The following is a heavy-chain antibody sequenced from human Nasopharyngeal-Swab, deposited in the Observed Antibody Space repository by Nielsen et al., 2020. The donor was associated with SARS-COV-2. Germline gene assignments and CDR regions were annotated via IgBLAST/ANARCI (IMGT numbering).Heavy chain of an antibody. D-gene: IGHD3-22*01. J-gene: IGHJ4*02. CDR3: ARDRKAYYDSSGFDY. CDR1: GGSVSTVRNY. V-gene: IGHV4-61*01. CDR2: VYYSGST. Sequence: GSLRLSCTASGGSVSTVRNYWTWIRQPPGKGLEWIGYVYYSGSTKYNLSLKSRVTISIDMSKNQFSLELRSVTAADTAVYYCARDRKAYYDSSGFDYWGQGTLVTVSS.